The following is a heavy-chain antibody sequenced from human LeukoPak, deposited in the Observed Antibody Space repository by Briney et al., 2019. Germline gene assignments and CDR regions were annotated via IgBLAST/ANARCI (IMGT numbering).Heavy chain of an antibody. Sequence: GGSLRLSCAASGFAVSSNYMSWVRQAPGKGLEWVSVIYSGGSTYYADSVEGRFTISRDNSKNTLYLQMNSLRAEDTAVYYCARDSSGWSPYGMDVWGQGTTVTVSS. J-gene: IGHJ6*02. D-gene: IGHD6-19*01. V-gene: IGHV3-53*01. CDR3: ARDSSGWSPYGMDV. CDR1: GFAVSSNY. CDR2: IYSGGST.